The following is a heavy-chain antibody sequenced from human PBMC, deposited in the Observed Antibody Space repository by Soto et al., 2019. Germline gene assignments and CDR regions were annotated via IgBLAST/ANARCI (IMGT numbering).Heavy chain of an antibody. CDR3: ARGNCSGGNCYYNGIDV. D-gene: IGHD2-15*01. J-gene: IGHJ6*02. V-gene: IGHV1-69*13. CDR1: GGTFSSYA. Sequence: SVKVSCKASGGTFSSYAISWVRQAPGQGLEWMGGIIPIFGTANYAQKFQGRVTITADESTSTAYMELSSLRSEDTAVYYCARGNCSGGNCYYNGIDVSGRGTTVAVYS. CDR2: IIPIFGTA.